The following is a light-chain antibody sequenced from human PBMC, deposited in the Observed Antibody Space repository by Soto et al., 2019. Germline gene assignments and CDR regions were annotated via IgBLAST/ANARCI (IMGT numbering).Light chain of an antibody. V-gene: IGLV2-14*01. Sequence: QSVLTHPASVSGSPGQSITISCTGTSSDVGGYNYVSWYQQHPGKAPKLMIFAVSNRPSGVSNRFSGSKSGNTASLTISGLQAADEADYYCSSYTSSITYVFGTGTKVTVL. CDR1: SSDVGGYNY. CDR2: AVS. J-gene: IGLJ1*01. CDR3: SSYTSSITYV.